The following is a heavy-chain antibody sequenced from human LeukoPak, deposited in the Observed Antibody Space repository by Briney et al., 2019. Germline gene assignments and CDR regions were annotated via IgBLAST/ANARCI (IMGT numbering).Heavy chain of an antibody. D-gene: IGHD2-15*01. CDR2: ISSSSSYI. V-gene: IGHV3-21*01. CDR3: ARDATAGYCSGGSCFDAFDI. CDR1: GCTFSSYS. J-gene: IGHJ3*02. Sequence: PGGSLRLSCAASGCTFSSYSMNWVRQAPGKGLEWVSSISSSSSYIYYADSVKGRFTISRDNAKNSLYLQMNSLRAEDTAVYYCARDATAGYCSGGSCFDAFDIWGQGTMVTVSS.